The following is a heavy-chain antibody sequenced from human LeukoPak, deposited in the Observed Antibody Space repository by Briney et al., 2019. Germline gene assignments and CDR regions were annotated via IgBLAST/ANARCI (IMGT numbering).Heavy chain of an antibody. V-gene: IGHV4-38-2*01. D-gene: IGHD6-19*01. Sequence: LRLSCAAFGFTFSDYYMSWIRQPPGKGLEWIGSIYYSGNTYYNPSLESRVTISLDTSKNQFSLKLSSVTAADTAVYYCARGRKAVAGPFDYWGQGTLVTVSS. CDR3: ARGRKAVAGPFDY. J-gene: IGHJ4*02. CDR1: GFTFSDYY. CDR2: IYYSGNT.